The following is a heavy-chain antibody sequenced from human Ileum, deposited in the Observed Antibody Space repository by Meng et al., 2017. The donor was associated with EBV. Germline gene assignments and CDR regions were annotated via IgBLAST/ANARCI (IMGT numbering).Heavy chain of an antibody. V-gene: IGHV4-39*01. CDR3: ARSIVVVPAAIYY. CDR2: IYYSGST. Sequence: LTLKGPGPGLVKPSETLSLTCTFSGGSISSSSYYWGWIRQPPGKGLEWIGSIYYSGSTYYNPSLKSRVTISVDTSKNQFSLKLSSVTAADTAVYYCARSIVVVPAAIYYWGQGTLVTVSS. D-gene: IGHD2-2*01. J-gene: IGHJ4*02. CDR1: GGSISSSSYY.